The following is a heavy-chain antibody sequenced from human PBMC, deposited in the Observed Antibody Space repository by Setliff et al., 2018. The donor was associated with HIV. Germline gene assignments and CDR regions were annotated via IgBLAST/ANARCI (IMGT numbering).Heavy chain of an antibody. V-gene: IGHV1-46*01. D-gene: IGHD4-4*01. CDR3: ARTSSALTTRGEYYFDY. Sequence: EASVKVSCKASGYTLTSYGISWVRQAPGQGLEWMEIVNPSDGSTSNSQKFQGRVTMTRDTSTSTVYMEVNSLRSEDTAVYFCARTSSALTTRGEYYFDYWGQGTLVTVSS. J-gene: IGHJ4*02. CDR1: GYTLTSYG. CDR2: VNPSDGST.